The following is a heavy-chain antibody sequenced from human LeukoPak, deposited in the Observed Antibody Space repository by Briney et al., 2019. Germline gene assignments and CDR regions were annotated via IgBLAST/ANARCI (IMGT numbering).Heavy chain of an antibody. CDR3: ARDLLAAAANWFDP. D-gene: IGHD6-13*01. CDR2: ISYDGSNK. Sequence: SGRSLRLSCAASGFTFSSYAMHCVRQAPGKGLEWVAVISYDGSNKYYADPVKGRFTISRDNSKNTLYLQMNSLRAEDTAVYYCARDLLAAAANWFDPWGQGTLVTVSS. J-gene: IGHJ5*02. CDR1: GFTFSSYA. V-gene: IGHV3-30-3*01.